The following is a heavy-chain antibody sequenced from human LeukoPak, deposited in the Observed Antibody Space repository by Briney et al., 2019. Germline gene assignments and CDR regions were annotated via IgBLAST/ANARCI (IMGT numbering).Heavy chain of an antibody. Sequence: PSETLSLTCTVSGGSISSSSYYWGWLRQPPGKGLEGIGSIYYSGSTYYNPSLKSRVTISVDTSKNQFSLKLSSVTAADTAVYYCARYLTVTTLAYYYGMDVWGQGTTVTVSS. J-gene: IGHJ6*02. CDR3: ARYLTVTTLAYYYGMDV. CDR2: IYYSGST. D-gene: IGHD4-17*01. V-gene: IGHV4-39*07. CDR1: GGSISSSSYY.